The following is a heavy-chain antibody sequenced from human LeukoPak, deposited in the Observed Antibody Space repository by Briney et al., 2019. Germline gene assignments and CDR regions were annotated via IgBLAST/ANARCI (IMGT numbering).Heavy chain of an antibody. CDR3: VSLRRNSDPSGFYYYYDY. J-gene: IGHJ4*02. V-gene: IGHV3-21*01. CDR2: ISVSSNYI. Sequence: GGSLRLSCAASGYTFSNFSINWVRQAPGKGLEWVSSISVSSNYIYYSDSVRGRFSISRDDGTDSLYLQMNSLRAEDTAVYYCVSLRRNSDPSGFYYYYDYWGQGTLVTVSS. CDR1: GYTFSNFS. D-gene: IGHD3-22*01.